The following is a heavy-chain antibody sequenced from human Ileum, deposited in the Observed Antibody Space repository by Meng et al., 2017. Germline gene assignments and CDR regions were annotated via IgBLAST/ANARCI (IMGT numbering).Heavy chain of an antibody. CDR3: ARFYGSGTFEVHDY. CDR2: IHYSGSR. D-gene: IGHD3-10*01. Sequence: QVPAQESGPGLVRASETLSLTCNVSGGSVSSASYYWSWIRQPPGKGLEWIGLIHYSGSRNYNPSLKSRVTMSVDTSKNQVSLRLTSVTAADTAVYYCARFYGSGTFEVHDYWGQGTLVTVSS. J-gene: IGHJ4*02. V-gene: IGHV4-61*01. CDR1: GGSVSSASYY.